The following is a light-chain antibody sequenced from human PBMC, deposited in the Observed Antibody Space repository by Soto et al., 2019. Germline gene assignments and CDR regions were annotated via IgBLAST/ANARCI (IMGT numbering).Light chain of an antibody. CDR3: QQYGYSPIT. CDR2: AAS. V-gene: IGKV3-20*01. J-gene: IGKJ5*01. CDR1: QSVSSSH. Sequence: PGEGAPLSCMASQSVSSSHLAWYQHKPGQAPRLLIYAASSRATGSPDRFSGGGSGTDFTLTISRLEPEDFAVYYCQQYGYSPITFGQGTRLEIK.